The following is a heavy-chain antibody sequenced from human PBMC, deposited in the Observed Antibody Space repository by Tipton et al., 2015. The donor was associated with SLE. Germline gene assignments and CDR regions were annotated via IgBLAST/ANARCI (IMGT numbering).Heavy chain of an antibody. V-gene: IGHV4-39*07. CDR2: IYYSGST. Sequence: LRLSCTVSGGSISSSSYYWGWIRQPPGKGLEWIGSIYYSGSTYYNPSLKSRVTISVDTSKNQFSLKLSSVTAADTAVYYCARAEAWEPYYYYMDVWGKETTVTVSS. CDR1: GGSISSSSYY. CDR3: ARAEAWEPYYYYMDV. D-gene: IGHD1-26*01. J-gene: IGHJ6*03.